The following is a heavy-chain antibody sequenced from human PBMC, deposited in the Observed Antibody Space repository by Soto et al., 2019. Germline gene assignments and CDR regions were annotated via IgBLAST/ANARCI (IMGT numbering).Heavy chain of an antibody. V-gene: IGHV1-18*01. J-gene: IGHJ3*02. CDR3: ARGNYYDRRGYFSALDI. CDR1: GYTFSSYG. D-gene: IGHD3-22*01. Sequence: QVLLVQSGGEVKKPGASVKVSCKASGYTFSSYGINWVRQAPGQGLEWLGWVSAYNDNIDYAQTFQGRVTMTTDKSTNTASMELRSLRSDDAAVYYCARGNYYDRRGYFSALDIWGQGTMVTVSS. CDR2: VSAYNDNI.